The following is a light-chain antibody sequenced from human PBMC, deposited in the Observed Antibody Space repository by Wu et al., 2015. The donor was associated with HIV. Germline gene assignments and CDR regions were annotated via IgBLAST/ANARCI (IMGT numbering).Light chain of an antibody. CDR2: GAS. J-gene: IGKJ1*01. Sequence: EIVLTQSPGTLSLSPGERATLSCRASQSVSSSYLAWYQQKPGQAPRLLIYGASSRATGIPRQVQWQWVWGQTFTLTISRLEPEDFAVYYCQQYGSSPLGFGQGTKVEIK. V-gene: IGKV3-20*01. CDR1: QSVSSSY. CDR3: QQYGSSPLG.